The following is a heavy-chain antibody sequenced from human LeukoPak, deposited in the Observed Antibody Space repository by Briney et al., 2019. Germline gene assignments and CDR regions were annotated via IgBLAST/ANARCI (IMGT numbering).Heavy chain of an antibody. J-gene: IGHJ4*02. V-gene: IGHV3-30*04. CDR2: ISYDGSNK. D-gene: IGHD6-6*01. CDR1: GFTFSSYA. Sequence: GGSLRLSCAASGFTFSSYAMHWVRQAPGKGLEWVAVISYDGSNKYYADSVKGRFTISRDNSKNTLYLQMNSLRAEDTAVYYSARQVRDSSSTHFDYWGQGTLVTVSS. CDR3: ARQVRDSSSTHFDY.